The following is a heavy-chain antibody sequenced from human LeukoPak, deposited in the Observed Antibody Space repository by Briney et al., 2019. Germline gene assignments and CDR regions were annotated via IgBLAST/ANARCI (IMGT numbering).Heavy chain of an antibody. CDR2: MKQDGSEQ. CDR3: ARCHYDSSGYTDTVDY. CDR1: GFTFSNYW. V-gene: IGHV3-7*03. J-gene: IGHJ4*02. Sequence: GGSLRLSCTASGFTFSNYWMSWVRQAPGKGLEWVANMKQDGSEQYYVDSMKGRFTISRDNAKNSLYLQINSLRSEDTAVYYCARCHYDSSGYTDTVDYWGQGTLVTVSS. D-gene: IGHD3-22*01.